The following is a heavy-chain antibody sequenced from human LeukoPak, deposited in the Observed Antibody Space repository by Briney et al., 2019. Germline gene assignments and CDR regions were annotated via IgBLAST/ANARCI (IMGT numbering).Heavy chain of an antibody. CDR2: FDPEDGEA. CDR1: GYSFTGYY. J-gene: IGHJ4*02. D-gene: IGHD6-19*01. CDR3: ATLGRVAGVDY. Sequence: GASVKVSCKASGYSFTGYYMHWVRQAPGKGLEWMGGFDPEDGEAIYAQKFQDRVTMTEDTSTDTAYMELNSLRSEDTAVYYCATLGRVAGVDYWGQGTLVTVSS. V-gene: IGHV1-24*01.